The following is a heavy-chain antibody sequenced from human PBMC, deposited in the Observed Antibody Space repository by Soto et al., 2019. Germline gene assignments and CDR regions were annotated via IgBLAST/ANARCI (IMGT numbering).Heavy chain of an antibody. J-gene: IGHJ4*02. V-gene: IGHV4-4*02. Sequence: QVQLQESGPGLVKPSETLSLPCAVSSGSISSNNWWNWVRQPPGKGLEWIGEIFHSGSTNYNPSLKSRVTISMDKSKNQFSLNVISVTAADTAVYYCARGGGYYLDYWGQGTLVTVSS. D-gene: IGHD3-16*01. CDR3: ARGGGYYLDY. CDR2: IFHSGST. CDR1: SGSISSNNW.